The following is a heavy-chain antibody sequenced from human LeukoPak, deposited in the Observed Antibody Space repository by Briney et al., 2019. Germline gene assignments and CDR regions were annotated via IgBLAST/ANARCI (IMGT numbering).Heavy chain of an antibody. CDR3: ARMGPASSGWPESFDY. J-gene: IGHJ4*02. V-gene: IGHV1-69*13. CDR1: GGTFSSYA. D-gene: IGHD6-19*01. Sequence: SVKVSCKASGGTFSSYAISWVRQAPGQGLEWMGGIIPIFGTVNYAQKFQGRVTITADESTSTAYMELSSLRSEDTAVYYCARMGPASSGWPESFDYWGQGTLVTVSS. CDR2: IIPIFGTV.